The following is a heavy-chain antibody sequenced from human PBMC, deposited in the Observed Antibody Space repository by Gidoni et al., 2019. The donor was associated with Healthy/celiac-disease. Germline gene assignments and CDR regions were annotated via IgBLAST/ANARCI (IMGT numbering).Heavy chain of an antibody. V-gene: IGHV4-34*01. CDR2: INHSGTT. CDR1: GGSVSGYY. J-gene: IGHJ5*02. CDR3: ARGTRGSSYFRAWYNWFDP. Sequence: QVQLQQWGAGLLKPSETLSLTCAVYGGSVSGYYWSWIRQPQGKGLEWIGEINHSGTTNYNPSLKSRVTISVDTSKNQFSLKLSSVTAADTAVYYCARGTRGSSYFRAWYNWFDPWGQGTLVTVSS. D-gene: IGHD2-2*01.